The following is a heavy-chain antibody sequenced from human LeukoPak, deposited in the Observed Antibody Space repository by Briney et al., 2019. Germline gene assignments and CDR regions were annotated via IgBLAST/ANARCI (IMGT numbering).Heavy chain of an antibody. V-gene: IGHV3-74*01. CDR1: GFTFSIHW. CDR2: IHPDGTTT. D-gene: IGHD3-10*01. J-gene: IGHJ6*03. CDR3: ASMVRGDSYYYMDV. Sequence: GGSLRLSCAASGFTFSIHWMHWVRQAPGKGLVWVSRIHPDGTTTAYVDSVKGQFTISRDNAKSTLYLQMNSLRPEDTAVYYCASMVRGDSYYYMDVWGKGTTVTVYS.